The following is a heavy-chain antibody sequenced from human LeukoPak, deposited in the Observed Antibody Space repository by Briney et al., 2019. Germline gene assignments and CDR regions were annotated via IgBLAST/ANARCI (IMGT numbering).Heavy chain of an antibody. CDR1: GYTFTGYY. J-gene: IGHJ6*02. CDR3: ARVPAAPPSYYYGMDV. Sequence: ASVKVSCKASGYTFTGYYMHWVRQAPGQGLKWMGWINPNSGGTNYAQKFQGRVTMTRDTSISTAYMELSRLRSDDTAVYYCARVPAAPPSYYYGMDVWGQGTTVTVSS. V-gene: IGHV1-2*02. D-gene: IGHD2-2*01. CDR2: INPNSGGT.